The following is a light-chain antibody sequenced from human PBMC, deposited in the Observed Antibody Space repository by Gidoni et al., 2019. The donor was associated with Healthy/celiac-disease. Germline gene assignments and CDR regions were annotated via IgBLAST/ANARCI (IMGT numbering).Light chain of an antibody. CDR1: PSVSSY. J-gene: IGKJ2*01. Sequence: EIVLTQSQATMALSPGDRATLSCRASPSVSSYLAWYQQKPGQAPRLLIYDASNRATGIPARFSGSGSGTDFTLTISSLEPEDFAFYYCQQRSNWPPLMYTFGQGTKLEIK. CDR3: QQRSNWPPLMYT. CDR2: DAS. V-gene: IGKV3-11*01.